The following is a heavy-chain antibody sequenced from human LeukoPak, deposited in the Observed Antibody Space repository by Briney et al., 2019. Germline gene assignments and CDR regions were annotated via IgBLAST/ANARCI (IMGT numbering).Heavy chain of an antibody. V-gene: IGHV3-30*19. CDR3: AKDRLEKLRYNPLDY. J-gene: IGHJ4*02. CDR1: GFTFNNYG. D-gene: IGHD3-9*01. CDR2: ISYDGSNK. Sequence: PGGSLRLSCAASGFTFNNYGMNWVRQAPGKGLEWVAVISYDGSNKYYADSVKGRFTISRDNSKNTLYLQMNSLRAEDTAVYYCAKDRLEKLRYNPLDYWGQGTLVTVSS.